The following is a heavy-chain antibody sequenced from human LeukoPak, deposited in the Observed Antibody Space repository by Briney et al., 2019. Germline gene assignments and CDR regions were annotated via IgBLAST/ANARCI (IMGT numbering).Heavy chain of an antibody. J-gene: IGHJ6*02. V-gene: IGHV1-18*01. CDR3: ARDGDGCISAARHHLSYGMEV. D-gene: IGHD6-13*01. CDR2: ISAYSGNT. Sequence: RASVTVSFKASGYTFTIYGISWVRQAPGQGLEWMGWISAYSGNTNYAQKLQGRVTMTTDTSTSTAYMELRSLRSDDTAVYYCARDGDGCISAARHHLSYGMEVWGQGTTVTVSS. CDR1: GYTFTIYG.